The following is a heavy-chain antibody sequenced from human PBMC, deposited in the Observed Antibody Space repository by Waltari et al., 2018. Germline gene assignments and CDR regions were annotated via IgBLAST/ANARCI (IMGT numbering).Heavy chain of an antibody. CDR3: ARGGMATIGPYYFDY. V-gene: IGHV1-69*05. CDR1: GGTFSSYA. CDR2: IIPIFGTA. D-gene: IGHD5-12*01. J-gene: IGHJ4*02. Sequence: QVQLVQSGAEVKKPGSSVKVSCKASGGTFSSYAISWVRQAPGQGLEWMGGIIPIFGTANYEQKFQGRVTITTDESTSTAYMELSSLRSEDTAVYYCARGGMATIGPYYFDYWGQGTLVTVSS.